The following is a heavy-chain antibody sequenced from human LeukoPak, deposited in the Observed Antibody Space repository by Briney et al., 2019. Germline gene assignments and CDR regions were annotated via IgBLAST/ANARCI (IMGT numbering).Heavy chain of an antibody. J-gene: IGHJ4*02. CDR2: IYSSGST. CDR1: GGSISSYY. CDR3: ATRRGYCSGGNCNYYFDY. D-gene: IGHD2-15*01. V-gene: IGHV4-59*01. Sequence: SETLSLTCTVSGGSISSYYWNWLRQPPGKGLEWIGYIYSSGSTNYNPSLKRRVTISVDTSKNQFSLKLSSVTAADTAVYYCATRRGYCSGGNCNYYFDYWGQGTLVTVSS.